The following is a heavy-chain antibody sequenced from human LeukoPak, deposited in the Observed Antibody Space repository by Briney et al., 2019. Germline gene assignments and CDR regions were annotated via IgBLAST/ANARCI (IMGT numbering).Heavy chain of an antibody. CDR1: GFTFSSYA. V-gene: IGHV3-23*01. CDR3: AKARGATYGTYYFDY. J-gene: IGHJ4*02. Sequence: GGSLRLSCAASGFTFSSYAMNWVRQAPGKGLEWVSISGSGGDTYYADSVKGRFTISRDNSKNTLYLQMSSLRAEDTAVYYCAKARGATYGTYYFDYWGQGTLVTVSS. D-gene: IGHD4/OR15-4a*01. CDR2: ISGSGGDT.